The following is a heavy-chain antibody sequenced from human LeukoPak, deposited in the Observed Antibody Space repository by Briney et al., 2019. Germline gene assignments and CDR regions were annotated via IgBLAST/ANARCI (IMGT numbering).Heavy chain of an antibody. CDR3: ARVGYYDFWSGPSWFDP. J-gene: IGHJ5*02. CDR2: IYYSGST. D-gene: IGHD3-3*01. Sequence: KTSETLSLTCTVSGGSISSGGYYWSWIRQHPGKGLEWIGYIYYSGSTYYNPSLKSRVTISVDTSKNQFSLKLSSVTAADTAVYYCARVGYYDFWSGPSWFDPWGQGTLVTVSS. CDR1: GGSISSGGYY. V-gene: IGHV4-31*03.